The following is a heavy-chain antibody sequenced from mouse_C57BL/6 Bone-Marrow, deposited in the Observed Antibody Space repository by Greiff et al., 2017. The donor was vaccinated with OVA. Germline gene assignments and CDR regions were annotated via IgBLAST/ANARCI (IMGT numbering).Heavy chain of an antibody. D-gene: IGHD3-1*01. V-gene: IGHV1-81*01. CDR2: IYPRSGNT. Sequence: QVQLQQSGAELARPGASVKLSCKASGYTFTSYGISWVKQRTGQGLEWIGEIYPRSGNTYYNEKFKGKATLTADKSSSTAYMELRSLTSEDSAVYFCARQGLRGFAYWGQGTLVTVSA. J-gene: IGHJ3*01. CDR1: GYTFTSYG. CDR3: ARQGLRGFAY.